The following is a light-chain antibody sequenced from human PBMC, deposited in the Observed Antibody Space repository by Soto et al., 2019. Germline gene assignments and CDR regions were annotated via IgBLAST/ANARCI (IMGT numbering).Light chain of an antibody. CDR1: TSDVGIYNL. CDR2: EVD. V-gene: IGLV2-23*02. Sequence: QSALTRAASVSGSPGQSITISCSGTTSDVGIYNLVSWYQQHPGKAPKLVIYEVDKRPSGVSNRFSGSRSGNTASLTISGIQSEDEAEYYCSSYACSRWVFGGGTKVTVL. J-gene: IGLJ3*02. CDR3: SSYACSRWV.